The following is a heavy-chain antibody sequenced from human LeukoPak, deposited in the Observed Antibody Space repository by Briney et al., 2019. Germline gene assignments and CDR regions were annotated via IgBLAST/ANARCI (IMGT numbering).Heavy chain of an antibody. J-gene: IGHJ5*02. CDR3: ARVSPGVGYCSSTSCYWFVP. V-gene: IGHV1-18*04. CDR2: ISAYNGNT. CDR1: GYTSTSYG. Sequence: ASVNLSCKASGYTSTSYGISWVRQAPGQGLEWMGWISAYNGNTNYAQKLQGRVNMTTDTSASTAYMELRSLRSDDTAVYYCARVSPGVGYCSSTSCYWFVPWGQGTLVTVSS. D-gene: IGHD2-2*01.